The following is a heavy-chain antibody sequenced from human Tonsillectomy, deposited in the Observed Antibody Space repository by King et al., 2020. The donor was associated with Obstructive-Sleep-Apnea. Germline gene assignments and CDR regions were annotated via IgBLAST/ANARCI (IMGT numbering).Heavy chain of an antibody. CDR2: IYHSGST. Sequence: QLQESGPGLVKPSGTLSLTCAVSGGSISSSNWWGWVRPPPGKGLEWIGEIYHSGSTNYNPSLKSRVTISVDKSKNQFSLKLSSVTAADTAVYYCARETWAGHSDFWSGSHPRWFDPWGQGTLVTVSS. D-gene: IGHD3-3*01. CDR1: GGSISSSNW. V-gene: IGHV4-4*02. J-gene: IGHJ5*02. CDR3: ARETWAGHSDFWSGSHPRWFDP.